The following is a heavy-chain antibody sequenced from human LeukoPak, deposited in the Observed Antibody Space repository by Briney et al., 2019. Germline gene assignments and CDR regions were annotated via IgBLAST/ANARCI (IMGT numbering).Heavy chain of an antibody. D-gene: IGHD5-24*01. Sequence: GGSLRLSCTASGFKFADAPMHWVRQPPGKGLEWIALITWDATDSYYADSMKGRFTISRDDSRNTLYLQMNSLRSEDTALYYCAKDVSFRRGHNFDASDIWGLGTMVTVSS. CDR3: AKDVSFRRGHNFDASDI. CDR1: GFKFADAP. CDR2: ITWDATDS. V-gene: IGHV3-43*01. J-gene: IGHJ3*02.